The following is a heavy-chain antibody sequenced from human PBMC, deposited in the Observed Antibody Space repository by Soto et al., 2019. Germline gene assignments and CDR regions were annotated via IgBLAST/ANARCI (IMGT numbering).Heavy chain of an antibody. CDR3: ARGGTAMVFGFYYYGMDV. CDR2: INHSGST. V-gene: IGHV4-34*01. CDR1: GGSFSGYY. J-gene: IGHJ6*02. D-gene: IGHD5-18*01. Sequence: SETLSLTCAVYGGSFSGYYWSWIRQPPGKGLEWIGEINHSGSTNYNPSLKSRVTISVDTSKNQFSLKLSSVTAADTAVYYCARGGTAMVFGFYYYGMDVWGQGTTVTVSS.